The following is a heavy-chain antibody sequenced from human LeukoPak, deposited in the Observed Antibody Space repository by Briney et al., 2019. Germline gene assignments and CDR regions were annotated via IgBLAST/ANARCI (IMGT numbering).Heavy chain of an antibody. CDR3: ARLYSSGWYYFDY. V-gene: IGHV1-69*05. Sequence: SVKVSCKASGGTFSSYAISWVRQAPGQGLEWMGRIIPIFGTANYAQKFQGRVTITTDESTSTAYMELSSLRSEDTAVYYCARLYSSGWYYFDYWGQETLVTVSS. D-gene: IGHD6-19*01. CDR2: IIPIFGTA. J-gene: IGHJ4*02. CDR1: GGTFSSYA.